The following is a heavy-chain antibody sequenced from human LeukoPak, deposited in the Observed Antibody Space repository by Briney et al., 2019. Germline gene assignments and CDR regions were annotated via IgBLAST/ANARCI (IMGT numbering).Heavy chain of an antibody. CDR3: AKEYISSWYGVPPVDY. V-gene: IGHV3-7*01. J-gene: IGHJ4*02. Sequence: GGSLRLSCAASGFTFSSYWMSWVRQAPGKGLEWVANIKQDGSEKYYVDSVKGRFTISRDNSKNTLYLQMNSLRAEDTAVYYCAKEYISSWYGVPPVDYWGQGTLVTVSS. CDR1: GFTFSSYW. CDR2: IKQDGSEK. D-gene: IGHD6-13*01.